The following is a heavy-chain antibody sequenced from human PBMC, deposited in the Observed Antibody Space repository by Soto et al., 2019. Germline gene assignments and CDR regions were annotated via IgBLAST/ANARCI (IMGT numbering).Heavy chain of an antibody. CDR2: ISGSGGST. Sequence: AISGSGGSTYYADSVKGRFTISRDNSKNTLYLQMNSLRAEDTAVYYCAKDFGRTYGDLFTYWGQGTLVTVSS. CDR3: AKDFGRTYGDLFTY. V-gene: IGHV3-23*01. J-gene: IGHJ4*02. D-gene: IGHD4-17*01.